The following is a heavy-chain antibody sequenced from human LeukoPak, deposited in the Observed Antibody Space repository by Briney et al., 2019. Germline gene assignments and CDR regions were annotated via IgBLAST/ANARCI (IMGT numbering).Heavy chain of an antibody. CDR2: ISGSGGGT. Sequence: GGSLRLSCAASGFTFSSYAMSWVRQAPGKGLEWVSAISGSGGGTYYADSVKGRFTMSRDNSKNTLHLQMNSLSAEDTAVYYCAKDRKWGGGWYAVDSWGQGTLVTVSS. V-gene: IGHV3-23*01. CDR1: GFTFSSYA. D-gene: IGHD6-19*01. CDR3: AKDRKWGGGWYAVDS. J-gene: IGHJ4*02.